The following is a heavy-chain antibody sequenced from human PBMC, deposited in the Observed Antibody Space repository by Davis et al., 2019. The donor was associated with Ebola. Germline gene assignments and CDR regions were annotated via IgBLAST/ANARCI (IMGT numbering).Heavy chain of an antibody. D-gene: IGHD2-8*01. CDR1: GFTFGDYA. CDR3: ARECDNSSHIVLMVYACYYGMDV. CDR2: ISGSGGST. V-gene: IGHV3-23*01. J-gene: IGHJ6*02. Sequence: GESLKISCTASGFTFGDYAMSWVRQAPGKGLEWVSAISGSGGSTYYADSVKGRFTISRDNAKNSLYLQMNSLRAEDTAVYYCARECDNSSHIVLMVYACYYGMDVWGQGTTVTVSS.